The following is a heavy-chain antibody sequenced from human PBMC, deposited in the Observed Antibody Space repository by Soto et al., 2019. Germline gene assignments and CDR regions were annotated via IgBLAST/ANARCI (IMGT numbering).Heavy chain of an antibody. J-gene: IGHJ4*02. Sequence: ASVKVSCKVSGYTLTELSMHWVRQAPGKGLEWMGGFDPEDGETIYAQKFQGRVTMTEDTSTDTAYMELSSLRSEDTAVYYCATSPSGWYGYYFDYWGQGTLVTVSS. V-gene: IGHV1-24*01. CDR3: ATSPSGWYGYYFDY. CDR1: GYTLTELS. CDR2: FDPEDGET. D-gene: IGHD6-19*01.